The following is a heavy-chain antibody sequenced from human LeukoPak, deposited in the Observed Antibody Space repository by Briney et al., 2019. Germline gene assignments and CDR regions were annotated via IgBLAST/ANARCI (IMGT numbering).Heavy chain of an antibody. V-gene: IGHV3-7*01. CDR3: ARDWLGYCSGGSCYYLGNAFDI. Sequence: PGGSLRPSCAASGFTFSSYWMNWVRQAPGKGLEWVANIKQDGSEKYYVDSVKGRFTISRDNAKNSLYLQMNSLRAEDTAVYYCARDWLGYCSGGSCYYLGNAFDIWGQGTMVTVSS. CDR2: IKQDGSEK. D-gene: IGHD2-15*01. J-gene: IGHJ3*02. CDR1: GFTFSSYW.